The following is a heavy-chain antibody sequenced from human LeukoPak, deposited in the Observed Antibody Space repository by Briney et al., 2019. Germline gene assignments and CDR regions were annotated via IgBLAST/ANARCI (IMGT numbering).Heavy chain of an antibody. CDR3: ASGVYDSSGYSDFDY. CDR2: IIPILGIA. Sequence: SVKVSCKASGGTFSSYTISWVRQAPGQGLEWMGRIIPILGIANYAQKFRGRVTITADKSTSTAYMELSSLRSEDTAVYYCASGVYDSSGYSDFDYWGQGTLVTVSS. J-gene: IGHJ4*02. V-gene: IGHV1-69*02. D-gene: IGHD3-22*01. CDR1: GGTFSSYT.